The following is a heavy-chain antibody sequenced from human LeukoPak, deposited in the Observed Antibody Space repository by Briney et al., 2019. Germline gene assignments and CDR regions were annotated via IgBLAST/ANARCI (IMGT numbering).Heavy chain of an antibody. Sequence: SVKVSCKASGGTFSSYAISWVRQAPGQGLEWMGGIIPIFGTANYAQKFQGRVTITADKSTSTAYMELSSLRSEDTAVYYCATNNPGGNFYLAKPLRAFDIRGQGTMVTVSS. V-gene: IGHV1-69*06. CDR2: IIPIFGTA. CDR1: GGTFSSYA. CDR3: ATNNPGGNFYLAKPLRAFDI. J-gene: IGHJ3*02. D-gene: IGHD4-23*01.